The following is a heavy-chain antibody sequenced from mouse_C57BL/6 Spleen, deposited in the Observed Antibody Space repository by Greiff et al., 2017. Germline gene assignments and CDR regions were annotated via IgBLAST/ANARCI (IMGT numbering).Heavy chain of an antibody. CDR2: ISYDGSN. J-gene: IGHJ1*03. V-gene: IGHV3-6*01. D-gene: IGHD1-3*01. CDR1: GYSITSGYY. Sequence: EVQLQESGPGLVKPSQSLSLTCSVTGYSITSGYYWNWIRQFPGNKLEWMGYISYDGSNNYNPSLKNRSTITRDTSKNQFFLKLNSVTTEDTATYYWARGDKGWYFGVWGTGATVTVSS. CDR3: ARGDKGWYFGV.